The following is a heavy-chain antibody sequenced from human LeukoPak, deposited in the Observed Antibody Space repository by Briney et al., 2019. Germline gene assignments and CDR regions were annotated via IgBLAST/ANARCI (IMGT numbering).Heavy chain of an antibody. CDR2: IRYDGSNK. V-gene: IGHV3-30*02. CDR1: GFTFSSYG. D-gene: IGHD4-17*01. Sequence: GGSLRLSCAASGFTFSSYGMHWVRQAPGKGLEWVAFIRYDGSNKYYADSVKGRFTISRDNSKNTLYLQMNSLRAEDTAVYYCAREGGPKSTVTTRVDWGQGTLVTVSS. J-gene: IGHJ4*02. CDR3: AREGGPKSTVTTRVD.